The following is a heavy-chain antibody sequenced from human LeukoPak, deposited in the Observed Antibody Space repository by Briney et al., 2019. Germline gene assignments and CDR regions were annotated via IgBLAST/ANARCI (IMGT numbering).Heavy chain of an antibody. Sequence: ASVKVSCKASGGTFSSYAISWVRQAPGPGLEWMGGIIPIFGTANYAQKFQGRVTTTADESTSTAYMELSSVRSEDTAVYYCARDFRRYYCSSTSCNYSYYYMDVGAKGTTVTISS. CDR1: GGTFSSYA. J-gene: IGHJ6*03. D-gene: IGHD2-2*01. CDR3: ARDFRRYYCSSTSCNYSYYYMDV. CDR2: IIPIFGTA. V-gene: IGHV1-69*13.